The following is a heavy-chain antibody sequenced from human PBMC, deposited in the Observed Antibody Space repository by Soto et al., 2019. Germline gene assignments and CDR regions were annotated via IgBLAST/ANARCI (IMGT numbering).Heavy chain of an antibody. CDR1: GFTFSNYY. Sequence: GALRLSCAASGFTFSNYYMDWVRQAPGKGLVWVSLISNDGRSTYYADSVKGRFTISRDNSKNTLYLEMNSLRAEDTAVYYCVKFRGRAYHYYYMDVWGNGTTVTVSS. V-gene: IGHV3-74*01. J-gene: IGHJ6*03. CDR3: VKFRGRAYHYYYMDV. D-gene: IGHD3-16*01. CDR2: ISNDGRST.